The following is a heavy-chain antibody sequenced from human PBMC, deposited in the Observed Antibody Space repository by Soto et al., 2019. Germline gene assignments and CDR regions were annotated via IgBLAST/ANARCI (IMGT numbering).Heavy chain of an antibody. V-gene: IGHV4-38-2*01. CDR3: ARVGPYCGGDCYSPPP. J-gene: IGHJ5*02. D-gene: IGHD2-21*02. Sequence: PSETLSLTCAVSGYSIRKGYYWCFIRQPPGKGLEWIGTIYHSGSTYYNPSLKSRVTISVDASENHFSLKLSSVTAADTAVYYCARVGPYCGGDCYSPPPWGQGTLVTVSS. CDR2: IYHSGST. CDR1: GYSIRKGYY.